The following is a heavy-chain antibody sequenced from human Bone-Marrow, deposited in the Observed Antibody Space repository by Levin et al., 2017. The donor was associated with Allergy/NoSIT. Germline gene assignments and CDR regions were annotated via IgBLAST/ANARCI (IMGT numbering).Heavy chain of an antibody. V-gene: IGHV3-66*01. D-gene: IGHD2-15*01. CDR3: GRDGGAQSGGDY. CDR1: GFSVSDNY. J-gene: IGHJ4*02. Sequence: PGGSLRLSCVGSGFSVSDNYMRWFRQAPGKGLEWISLIYSGGTTDYADSVRGRFTVSRDKSKKVVYLQMNSLRVDDTAVYYCGRDGGAQSGGDYVGQGTLVTVSS. CDR2: IYSGGTT.